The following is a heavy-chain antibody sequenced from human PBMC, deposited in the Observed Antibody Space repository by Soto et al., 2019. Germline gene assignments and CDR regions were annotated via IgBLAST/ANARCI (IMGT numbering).Heavy chain of an antibody. V-gene: IGHV3-7*03. CDR1: GFTVSSYW. CDR2: IKQDGSEK. J-gene: IGHJ4*02. CDR3: ARDNPFNHWNQDY. Sequence: QDGWSLRLGSAASGFTVSSYWMSWVRQAPGKGLEWVANIKQDGSEKYYVDSVKGRFTISRDNAKNSLYLQMNSLRAEDTAVYYCARDNPFNHWNQDYWGQGTLVTVSS. D-gene: IGHD1-1*01.